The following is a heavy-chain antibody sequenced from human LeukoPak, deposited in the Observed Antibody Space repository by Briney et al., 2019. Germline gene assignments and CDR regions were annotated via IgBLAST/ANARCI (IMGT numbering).Heavy chain of an antibody. V-gene: IGHV1-8*01. Sequence: APVKVSCKASGYTFTSYDINWVRQATGQGLEWMGWMNPNSGNTGYAQKFQGRVTMTRNTSISTAYMELSSLRSEDTAVYYCARGGTPRRYSGYVNWGQGTLVTVSS. CDR3: ARGGTPRRYSGYVN. J-gene: IGHJ4*02. D-gene: IGHD5-12*01. CDR1: GYTFTSYD. CDR2: MNPNSGNT.